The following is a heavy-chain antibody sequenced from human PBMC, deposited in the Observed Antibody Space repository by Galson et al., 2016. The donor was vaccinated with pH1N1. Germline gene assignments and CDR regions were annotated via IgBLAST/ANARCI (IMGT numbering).Heavy chain of an antibody. CDR3: VGIKGGALDI. J-gene: IGHJ3*02. CDR2: IDPGSGGT. D-gene: IGHD3-16*01. V-gene: IGHV1-46*01. CDR1: GYTFTLYY. Sequence: SVKVSCKASGYTFTLYYFHWVRQAPGQGLEWLGIIDPGSGGTNYNQKFQGRVTMTRDTSTHTVYVELSTLISEDTAMYYCVGIKGGALDIWGQGTKVIVSS.